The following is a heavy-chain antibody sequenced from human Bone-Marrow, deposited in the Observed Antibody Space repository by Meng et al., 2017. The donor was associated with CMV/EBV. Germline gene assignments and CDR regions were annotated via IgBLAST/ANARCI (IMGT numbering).Heavy chain of an antibody. CDR2: INPSGGST. CDR3: ARDPPAYYYGMDV. CDR1: GYTFTSYY. Sequence: ASVKVSCKASGYTFTSYYMHWVRQAPGQGLEWMGIINPSGGSTSYAQKFQGRVTMTRDTSTSTVYMELSSLRSEDTAVYYCARDPPAYYYGMDVWGQGTTVTVS. J-gene: IGHJ6*02. V-gene: IGHV1-46*01.